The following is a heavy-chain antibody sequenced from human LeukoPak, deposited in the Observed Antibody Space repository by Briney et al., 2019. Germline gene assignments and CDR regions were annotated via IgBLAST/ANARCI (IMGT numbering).Heavy chain of an antibody. CDR1: GFTFSSYA. J-gene: IGHJ4*02. CDR3: VKRRGRGIAAAGTFDY. CDR2: ISGSGGST. Sequence: GGSLRLSCAASGFTFSSYAMSWVRQAPGKGLEWVSAISGSGGSTYYADSVKGRFTISRDNSKNTLYLQMNSLRAEDTAVYYCVKRRGRGIAAAGTFDYWGQGTLVTVSS. D-gene: IGHD6-13*01. V-gene: IGHV3-23*01.